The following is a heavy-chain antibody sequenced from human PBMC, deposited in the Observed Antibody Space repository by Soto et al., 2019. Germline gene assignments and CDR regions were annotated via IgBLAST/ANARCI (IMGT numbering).Heavy chain of an antibody. CDR1: GYPFPIYG. J-gene: IGHJ4*02. Sequence: GSSVKVSCKASGYPFPIYGISWVRQAPGQGLEWMGWISAYNGNTNYAQKLQGRVTMTADTSTSTAYMELRSLSSDDAAVYYWARALQLGTKNPGYWGQGTLVTVSS. V-gene: IGHV1-18*01. D-gene: IGHD5-18*01. CDR2: ISAYNGNT. CDR3: ARALQLGTKNPGY.